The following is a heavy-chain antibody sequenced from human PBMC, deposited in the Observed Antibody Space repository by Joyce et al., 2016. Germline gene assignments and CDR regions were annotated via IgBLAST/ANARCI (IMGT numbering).Heavy chain of an antibody. Sequence: QAQLRESGPGLVKPSETLSLTCRVSGDSVNDNDYLWGWVRQSPEKGLEWIGSRSYGGTTYYSPARRGRVTVFVDASKNHFSLTLSSVTSADTAVYYCARHPLRATFYSVFDIWGQGTKVTVSS. J-gene: IGHJ3*02. CDR1: GDSVNDNDYL. V-gene: IGHV4-39*01. D-gene: IGHD4-11*01. CDR3: ARHPLRATFYSVFDI. CDR2: RSYGGTT.